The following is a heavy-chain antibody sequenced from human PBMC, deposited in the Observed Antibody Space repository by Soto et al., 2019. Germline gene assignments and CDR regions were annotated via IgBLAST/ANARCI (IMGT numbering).Heavy chain of an antibody. CDR3: ARGDFDRSGNYNAGWFAP. Sequence: QVQLVQSGAEVKKPGASVKVSCKASGYTFTAYYMHWLRPAPGQGLEWMGWINPNSGGTNYAQRFQGRVTVSNDTSISTTYMELSSLGSYATAVYYCARGDFDRSGNYNAGWFAPWGQGTLVTVS. CDR2: INPNSGGT. CDR1: GYTFTAYY. V-gene: IGHV1-2*02. D-gene: IGHD3-22*01. J-gene: IGHJ5*02.